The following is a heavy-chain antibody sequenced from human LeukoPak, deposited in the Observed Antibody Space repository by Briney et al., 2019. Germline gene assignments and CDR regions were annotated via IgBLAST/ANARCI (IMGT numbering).Heavy chain of an antibody. CDR1: GFTFSSYG. V-gene: IGHV3-30*18. CDR3: AKDKSPGQLDY. Sequence: GGSLRLSCAASGFTFSSYGMHWVRQAPGKGLEWVAVISYDGSNKYYADSVKGRFTISRDNSKNTLYLQMNSLRAEDTAVYYCAKDKSPGQLDYWGQGTLVTVSS. CDR2: ISYDGSNK. J-gene: IGHJ4*02.